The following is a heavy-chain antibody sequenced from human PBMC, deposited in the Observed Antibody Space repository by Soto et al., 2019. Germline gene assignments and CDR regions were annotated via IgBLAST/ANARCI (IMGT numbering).Heavy chain of an antibody. CDR1: GFTFSSYA. CDR2: ISGSGGST. D-gene: IGHD6-19*01. Sequence: GGSLRLSCAASGFTFSSYAMSWVRQAPGKGLEWVSAISGSGGSTYYADSVKGRFTISRDNSKNTLYLQMNSLRAEDTAVYYCAKDKNRRSIAVAEYFQHWGQGTLVTVSS. CDR3: AKDKNRRSIAVAEYFQH. J-gene: IGHJ1*01. V-gene: IGHV3-23*01.